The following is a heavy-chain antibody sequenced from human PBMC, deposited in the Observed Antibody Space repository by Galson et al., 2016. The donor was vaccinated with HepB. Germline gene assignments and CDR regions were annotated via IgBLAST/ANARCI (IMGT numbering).Heavy chain of an antibody. D-gene: IGHD4-17*01. V-gene: IGHV3-23*01. CDR3: TKGMTTMLRGLATFYFHY. J-gene: IGHJ4*02. CDR2: ISGRGDST. CDR1: GFTFGSYA. Sequence: SLRLSCAASGFTFGSYAMSWVRQAPGKGLEWVSSISGRGDSTYDADSVKGRFTISRDNSKKMLHLQMKSLRAEDTVVYYCTKGMTTMLRGLATFYFHYWGQGTLVTVSS.